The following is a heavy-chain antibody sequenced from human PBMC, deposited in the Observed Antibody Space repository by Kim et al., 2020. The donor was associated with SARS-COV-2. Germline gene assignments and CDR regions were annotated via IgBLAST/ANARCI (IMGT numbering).Heavy chain of an antibody. V-gene: IGHV3-15*01. J-gene: IGHJ4*02. CDR1: GFNFSDAW. CDR3: TTPPFDY. Sequence: GGSLRLSCAASGFNFSDAWMTWVRQAPGKGLQWVGRIKSRGDGGTKDYATPVKGRFTLSRDDSKSTLYLQMNSLKTEDTAVYYCTTPPFDYWGQGTPVTVSS. CDR2: IKSRGDGGTK.